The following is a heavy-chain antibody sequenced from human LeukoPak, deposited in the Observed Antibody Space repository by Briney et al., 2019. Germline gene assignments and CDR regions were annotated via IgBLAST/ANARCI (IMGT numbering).Heavy chain of an antibody. J-gene: IGHJ4*02. CDR1: GITLSNYG. D-gene: IGHD3-10*01. CDR2: VSDSGGST. Sequence: GGSLRLSCAVSGITLSNYGMSWVRQAPGKGLEWVADVSDSGGSTNYADSVKGRFTISRDNAKNTLYLQMNSLRAEDTAVYFCENRGVVIRAVIIVGYHKEAYYFDYWGQGALVTVSS. V-gene: IGHV3-23*01. CDR3: ENRGVVIRAVIIVGYHKEAYYFDY.